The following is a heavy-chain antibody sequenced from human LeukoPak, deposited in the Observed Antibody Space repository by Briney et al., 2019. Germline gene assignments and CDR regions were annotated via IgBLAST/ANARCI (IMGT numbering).Heavy chain of an antibody. CDR1: GFTFSSYA. J-gene: IGHJ3*02. CDR2: ICGSGGST. V-gene: IGHV3-23*01. D-gene: IGHD1-26*01. Sequence: GGSLRLTCAASGFTFSSYAMSWIRQAPGKGLEWVSAICGSGGSTYYADSVKRRFTISGDNSKNTLYLQMYSLTADAAAVYYCAKKVGATAFDAFDIWGQGTMVTVSS. CDR3: AKKVGATAFDAFDI.